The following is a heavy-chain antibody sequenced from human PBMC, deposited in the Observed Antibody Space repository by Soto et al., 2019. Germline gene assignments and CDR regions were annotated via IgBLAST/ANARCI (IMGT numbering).Heavy chain of an antibody. V-gene: IGHV3-53*04. CDR2: IYSGGGT. CDR3: ARGGGYCSGGSCYHAEYFQH. CDR1: GFTVSSNY. Sequence: EVQLVESGGGLVQPGGSLRLSCAASGFTVSSNYMSWVRQAPGKGLEWVSVIYSGGGTYYADSVKGRFTISRHNSKNTLYLQMNSLRAEDTAVYYCARGGGYCSGGSCYHAEYFQHWGQGTLVTVSS. J-gene: IGHJ1*01. D-gene: IGHD2-15*01.